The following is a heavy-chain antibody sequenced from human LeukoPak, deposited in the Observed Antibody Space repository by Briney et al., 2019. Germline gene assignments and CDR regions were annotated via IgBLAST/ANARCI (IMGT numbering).Heavy chain of an antibody. V-gene: IGHV1-24*01. D-gene: IGHD3-3*01. CDR2: FDPEDGET. CDR1: GYTFTGYY. CDR3: ATDAKVRFLNMDV. Sequence: ASVKVSCKASGYTFTGYYMHWVRQAPGKGLEWMGGFDPEDGETIYAQKFQGRVTMTEDTSTDTAYMELSSLRSEDTAVYYCATDAKVRFLNMDVWGKGTTVTVSS. J-gene: IGHJ6*03.